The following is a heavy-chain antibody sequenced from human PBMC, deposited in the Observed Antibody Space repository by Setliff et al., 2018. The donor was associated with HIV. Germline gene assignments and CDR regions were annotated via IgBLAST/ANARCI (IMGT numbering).Heavy chain of an antibody. J-gene: IGHJ4*02. CDR1: GFTFSDHC. CDR3: TRHSTDPWSLLDY. Sequence: PGGSLRLSCAASGFTFSDHCMDWVRQAPGKGLEWVGRIRSKGYGSATAYAASVKGRFTISRDDSENTAYLQMDSLKTEDTAVYYCTRHSTDPWSLLDYWGQGTLVTVSS. V-gene: IGHV3-73*01. D-gene: IGHD1-1*01. CDR2: IRSKGYGSAT.